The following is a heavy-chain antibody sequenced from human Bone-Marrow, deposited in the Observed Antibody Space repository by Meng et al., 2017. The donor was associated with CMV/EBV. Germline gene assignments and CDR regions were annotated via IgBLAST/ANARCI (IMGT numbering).Heavy chain of an antibody. D-gene: IGHD6-19*01. CDR3: VRSSGWSLFDY. CDR2: VNSKNEAT. Sequence: HAQVVESGAAMKNPGALVKVSCTTSGFTVSDYYIHWVRQAPGQGLEWMGWVNSKNEATNYARKFQGRVSMTRDTSISTAHMELSRLMSDDTAVYYCVRSSGWSLFDYWGQGTLVTVSS. J-gene: IGHJ4*02. V-gene: IGHV1-2*02. CDR1: GFTVSDYY.